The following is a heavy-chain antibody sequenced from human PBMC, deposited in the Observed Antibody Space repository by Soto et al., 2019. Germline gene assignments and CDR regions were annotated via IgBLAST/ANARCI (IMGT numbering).Heavy chain of an antibody. CDR2: ISCSGGT. J-gene: IGHJ1*01. CDR1: GGSISRGDYY. Sequence: SETVSLTCPVSGGSISRGDYYWCWLRKPPRKGLEWIGYISCSGGTYYNPSLKSRVTIAVDRSRDQFSLKLSSVTAADTAVYYCARVVTKLFGRWRRGSLDAVSS. CDR3: ARVVTKLFGR. V-gene: IGHV4-30-4*02. D-gene: IGHD2-8*01.